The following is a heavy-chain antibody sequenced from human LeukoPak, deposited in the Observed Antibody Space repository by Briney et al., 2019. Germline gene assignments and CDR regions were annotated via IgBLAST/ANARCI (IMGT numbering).Heavy chain of an antibody. CDR1: EFPFSTYW. Sequence: PGGSLRLSCAASEFPFSTYWMSWVRQAPGKGLEWVADISQDGSQKYYIDSVKGRFTISRDNAKNSLYLQMNSLRAEDTAVYYCARDDSSGYNNWFEPWGQGTLVTVSS. V-gene: IGHV3-7*01. D-gene: IGHD3-22*01. J-gene: IGHJ5*02. CDR2: ISQDGSQK. CDR3: ARDDSSGYNNWFEP.